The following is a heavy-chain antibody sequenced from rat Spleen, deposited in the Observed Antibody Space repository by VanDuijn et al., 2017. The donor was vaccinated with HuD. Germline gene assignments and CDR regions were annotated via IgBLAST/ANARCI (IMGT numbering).Heavy chain of an antibody. CDR3: TTDTFYDGTYYPGGFDY. V-gene: IGHV5-27*01. D-gene: IGHD1-12*02. J-gene: IGHJ2*01. Sequence: EVQLVESGGGLVQPGRSLKLSCAASGFTFSNYYMAWVRQAPTKGLGWVAYISAGGDNTYYRESVKGRFTISRDNAKSTLYLQLDSLRSEDTATYYCTTDTFYDGTYYPGGFDYWGQGVMVTVSS. CDR1: GFTFSNYY. CDR2: ISAGGDNT.